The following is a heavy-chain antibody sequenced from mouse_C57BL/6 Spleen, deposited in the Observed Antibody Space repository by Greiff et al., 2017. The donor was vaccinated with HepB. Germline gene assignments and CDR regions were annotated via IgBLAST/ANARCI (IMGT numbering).Heavy chain of an antibody. Sequence: EVKLMESGPGLVKPSQSLSLTCSVTGYSITSGYYWNWIRQFPGNKLEWMGYISYDGSNNYNPSLKNRISITRDTSKNQFFLKLNSVTTEDTATYYCASPDPHYDGYYYYAMDYWGQGTSVTVSS. D-gene: IGHD2-3*01. CDR3: ASPDPHYDGYYYYAMDY. CDR2: ISYDGSN. J-gene: IGHJ4*01. V-gene: IGHV3-6*01. CDR1: GYSITSGYY.